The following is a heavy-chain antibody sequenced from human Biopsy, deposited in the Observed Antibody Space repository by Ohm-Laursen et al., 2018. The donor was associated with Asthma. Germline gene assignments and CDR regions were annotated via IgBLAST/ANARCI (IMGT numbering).Heavy chain of an antibody. D-gene: IGHD3-3*02. CDR3: ARTFHFWSPYRAEHYQL. Sequence: GSLRLSCAASGFTFGDYWMSWVRQVPGKGLEWVANIKHGGTEKNHVDSLKGRFTISRDNAKNSLYLQMNSLRAEDTAVYYCARTFHFWSPYRAEHYQLWGQGTLVTVPS. V-gene: IGHV3-7*01. J-gene: IGHJ1*01. CDR1: GFTFGDYW. CDR2: IKHGGTEK.